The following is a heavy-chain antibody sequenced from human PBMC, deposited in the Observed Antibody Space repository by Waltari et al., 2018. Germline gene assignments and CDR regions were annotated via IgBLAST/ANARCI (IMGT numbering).Heavy chain of an antibody. V-gene: IGHV3-7*01. Sequence: EVQLVESGGGLVQPGGSLRLSCAASGFTFSSYWMSWVRQAPGKGLEWVANIKQDGSEKYYVDSVKGRFTNPRGNAKNFLVLQMKRPGGEGTAVYYCGRGSSSSWTPVGWYFDLWGRCTLVTVSS. CDR1: GFTFSSYW. CDR2: IKQDGSEK. J-gene: IGHJ2*01. D-gene: IGHD6-13*01. CDR3: GRGSSSSWTPVGWYFDL.